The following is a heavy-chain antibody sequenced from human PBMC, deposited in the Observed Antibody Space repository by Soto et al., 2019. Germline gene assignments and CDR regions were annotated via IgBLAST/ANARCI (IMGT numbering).Heavy chain of an antibody. Sequence: GGSLRLACAASGFAFSSYGMSWVRQAPGKGLEWVSGISGSGANTYYAASVKGRFTISRDNSEHTLFLQMNSLRDKDTAVYLCAKVSSSGWYDAFDIWGQGTLVTVSS. CDR1: GFAFSSYG. CDR3: AKVSSSGWYDAFDI. CDR2: ISGSGANT. V-gene: IGHV3-23*01. D-gene: IGHD6-13*01. J-gene: IGHJ3*02.